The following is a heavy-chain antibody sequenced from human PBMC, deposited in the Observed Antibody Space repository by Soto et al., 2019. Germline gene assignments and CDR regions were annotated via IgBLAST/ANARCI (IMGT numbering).Heavy chain of an antibody. CDR3: ASQNGYYDILTGWVNWFDP. V-gene: IGHV4-30-4*01. Sequence: SETLSLTCTVSGGSISSGDYYWSWIRQPPGKGLEWIGYIYYSGSTYYNPSLKSRVTISVDTSKNQFSLKLSSVTAADTAVYYCASQNGYYDILTGWVNWFDPWGQGTLVTVSS. CDR1: GGSISSGDYY. CDR2: IYYSGST. J-gene: IGHJ5*02. D-gene: IGHD3-9*01.